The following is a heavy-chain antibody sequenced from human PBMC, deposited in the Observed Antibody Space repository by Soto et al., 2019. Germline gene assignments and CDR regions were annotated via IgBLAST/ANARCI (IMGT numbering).Heavy chain of an antibody. CDR3: ARDRITLANDAFDI. V-gene: IGHV4-4*07. Sequence: SETLSLTCTVSGGSISSYYWSWIRQPAGKGLEWIGRIYTSGSTNYNPSLKSRVTMSVDTSKNQFSLNLSSVTAAADAAVYYCARDRITLANDAFDIWGQGTMVTVSS. CDR1: GGSISSYY. CDR2: IYTSGST. J-gene: IGHJ3*02. D-gene: IGHD3-10*01.